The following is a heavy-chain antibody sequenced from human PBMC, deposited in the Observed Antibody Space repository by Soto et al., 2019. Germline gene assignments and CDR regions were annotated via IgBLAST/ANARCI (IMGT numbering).Heavy chain of an antibody. V-gene: IGHV3-7*01. CDR1: GFTFGTSW. CDR2: MNPDGSWG. CDR3: ARVREQPDY. D-gene: IGHD1-26*01. Sequence: PGGSLRLSCASSGFTFGTSWMNWVRQAPGRGLEWVANMNPDGSWGRYMDSVKGRFTVSRDNAKNSLYLQMNSLRAEDTAVYYCARVREQPDYWGQGTLVTVSS. J-gene: IGHJ4*02.